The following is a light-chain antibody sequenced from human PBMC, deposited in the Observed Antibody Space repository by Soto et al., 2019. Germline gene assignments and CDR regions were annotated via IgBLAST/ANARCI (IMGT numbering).Light chain of an antibody. CDR3: QQYNKWPAKIT. CDR1: QSVRTK. Sequence: ETVMTQSPATLSVSPGERATLSCRASQSVRTKLAWYQQKPGQAPRLLIYGASSRATGIPARFSGSGSGTEFTLTISSLQSEDSGVYYCQQYNKWPAKITFGQGTRLEIK. CDR2: GAS. V-gene: IGKV3D-15*01. J-gene: IGKJ5*01.